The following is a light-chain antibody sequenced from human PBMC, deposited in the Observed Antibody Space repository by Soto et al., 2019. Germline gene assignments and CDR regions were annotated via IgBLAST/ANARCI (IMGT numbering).Light chain of an antibody. J-gene: IGKJ4*01. CDR2: AAS. Sequence: DIQMTQSPSSLSASVGDRVTIXXQASQDISNYLAWYQQKPGKIPNFXIYAASTLQAGVPSRFSGSGSGTDFTLTISSLQPEDVAAYYCQKYNSAPLTFGGGTKVDIK. CDR1: QDISNY. V-gene: IGKV1-27*01. CDR3: QKYNSAPLT.